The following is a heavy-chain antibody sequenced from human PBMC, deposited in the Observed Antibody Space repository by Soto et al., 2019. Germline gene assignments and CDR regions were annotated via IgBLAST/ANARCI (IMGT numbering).Heavy chain of an antibody. D-gene: IGHD2-21*01. CDR2: INPYSGGA. Sequence: ASVKVSCKASGYTFTDYFIHWVRQAPGQGLEWIGWINPYSGGADLSQKFQGRVTMTGDTSISTAYMEVSSLRSDDTAVFYCARLMHYSHSGGSSHSGFDMWGQGTLVTVSS. CDR3: ARLMHYSHSGGSSHSGFDM. V-gene: IGHV1-2*02. J-gene: IGHJ3*02. CDR1: GYTFTDYF.